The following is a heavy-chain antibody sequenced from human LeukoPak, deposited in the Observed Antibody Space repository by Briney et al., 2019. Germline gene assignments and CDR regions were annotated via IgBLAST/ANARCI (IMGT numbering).Heavy chain of an antibody. CDR1: GYSFINYW. J-gene: IGHJ4*02. CDR3: ARGRFGELSSVDY. CDR2: IYPGDSDT. V-gene: IGHV5-51*01. D-gene: IGHD3-10*01. Sequence: GESLKISCKGSGYSFINYWIGWVRQMPGRGLEWLGIIYPGDSDTRYSPSFQGQVTISADKSISTAYLQWSSLKASDTAMYYCARGRFGELSSVDYWGQGTLVTVSS.